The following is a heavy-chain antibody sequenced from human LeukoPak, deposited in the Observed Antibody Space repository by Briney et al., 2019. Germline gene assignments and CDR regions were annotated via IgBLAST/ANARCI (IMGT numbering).Heavy chain of an antibody. CDR1: GGSISTSNYY. CDR3: ARLVGSYFDY. CDR2: IFYSGST. D-gene: IGHD1-26*01. Sequence: SETLSLTCTVSGGSISTSNYYWGWIRQPPGKGLEWIGNIFYSGSTYYSPSLRSRVTISVDTSKDQFSLKLSSVTAADTAVYYCARLVGSYFDYWGQGTLVTVSS. V-gene: IGHV4-39*07. J-gene: IGHJ4*02.